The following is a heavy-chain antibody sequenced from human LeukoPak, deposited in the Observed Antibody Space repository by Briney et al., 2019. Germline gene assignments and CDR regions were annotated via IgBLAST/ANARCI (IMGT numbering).Heavy chain of an antibody. D-gene: IGHD6-13*01. J-gene: IGHJ4*02. CDR3: ATGQQLAYY. Sequence: SETLSLTCAVSGGSISTYYWSWIRQPPGKGLEWIGSFHYSGDTNYNPSLKSRVTISVATSQNRFSLKLRSVTAADTAVYYCATGQQLAYYWGQGTLVTVSS. V-gene: IGHV4-59*01. CDR1: GGSISTYY. CDR2: FHYSGDT.